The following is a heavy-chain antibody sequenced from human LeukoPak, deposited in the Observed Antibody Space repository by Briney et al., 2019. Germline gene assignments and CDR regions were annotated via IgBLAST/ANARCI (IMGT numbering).Heavy chain of an antibody. V-gene: IGHV3-7*01. CDR1: GFTFSSHW. D-gene: IGHD2-15*01. CDR2: INQDGSET. CDR3: ARDHVVDGLVFDY. J-gene: IGHJ4*02. Sequence: PTGGSLRLSCAASGFTFSSHWMSWVRQAPGKGLEWVANINQDGSETYYVDSVKGRFTISRDNAKNSLYLQMNTLSPEDTAIYYCARDHVVDGLVFDYWGQGTLVTVSS.